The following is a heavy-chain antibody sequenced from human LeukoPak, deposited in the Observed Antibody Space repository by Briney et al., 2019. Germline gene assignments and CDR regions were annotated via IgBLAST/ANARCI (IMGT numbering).Heavy chain of an antibody. J-gene: IGHJ4*02. CDR3: ASQTGTLYYYGSGSYRFDC. V-gene: IGHV4-39*01. D-gene: IGHD3-10*01. CDR2: IYYSGST. CDR1: GGSISSSSYY. Sequence: SETLSLTCTVSGGSISSSSYYWGWIRQPPGKGLEWIGSIYYSGSTYYNPSLKSRVTISVDTSKNQFSLKLSSVTAADTAVYYCASQTGTLYYYGSGSYRFDCWGQGTLVTVSS.